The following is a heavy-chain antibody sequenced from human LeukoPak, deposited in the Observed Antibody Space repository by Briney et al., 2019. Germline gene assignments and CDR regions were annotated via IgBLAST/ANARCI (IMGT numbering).Heavy chain of an antibody. CDR3: ARVTCSSTSCLSNWFDP. V-gene: IGHV1-69*05. J-gene: IGHJ5*02. D-gene: IGHD2-2*01. Sequence: SVKVSCKASGCTFSSYAISWVRQAPGQGLEWMGGIIPIFGTANYAQKFQGRVTITTDESTSTAYVELSSLRSEDTAVYYCARVTCSSTSCLSNWFDPWGQGTLVTVSS. CDR2: IIPIFGTA. CDR1: GCTFSSYA.